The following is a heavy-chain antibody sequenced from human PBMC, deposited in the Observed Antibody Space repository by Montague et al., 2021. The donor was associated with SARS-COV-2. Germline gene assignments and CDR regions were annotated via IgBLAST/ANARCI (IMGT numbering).Heavy chain of an antibody. J-gene: IGHJ6*02. V-gene: IGHV3-9*01. CDR3: VKGIAAAGIGLYYYYYGMDV. CDR1: GFTFDDYA. D-gene: IGHD6-13*01. Sequence: SLRLSCAASGFTFDDYAMHWVRQAPGKGLEWVSSISWNSGSIGYADSVKGRFTISRDNAKNSLYLQMNSLRAEDTALYYCVKGIAAAGIGLYYYYYGMDVWGQGTTITVSS. CDR2: ISWNSGSI.